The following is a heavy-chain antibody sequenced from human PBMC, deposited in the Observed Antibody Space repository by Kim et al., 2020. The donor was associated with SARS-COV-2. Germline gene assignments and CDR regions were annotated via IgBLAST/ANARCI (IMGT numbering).Heavy chain of an antibody. CDR3: ASRPSYSSSWYGGNWYFDL. V-gene: IGHV4-61*01. Sequence: SETLSLTCTVSGGSVSSGSYYWSWIRQPPGKGLEWIGYIYYSGSTNYNPSLKSRVTISVDTSKNQFSLKLSSVTAADTAVYYCASRPSYSSSWYGGNWYFDLWGRGTLVTVSS. CDR2: IYYSGST. D-gene: IGHD6-13*01. J-gene: IGHJ2*01. CDR1: GGSVSSGSYY.